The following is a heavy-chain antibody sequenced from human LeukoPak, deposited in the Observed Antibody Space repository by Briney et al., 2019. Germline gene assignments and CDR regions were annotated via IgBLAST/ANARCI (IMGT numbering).Heavy chain of an antibody. CDR1: GFIFDDYA. V-gene: IGHV3-9*01. CDR2: ISWNSGSI. J-gene: IGHJ4*02. CDR3: AKDDYDILTGRFDY. Sequence: GGSLRLSCAASGFIFDDYAMHWVRQAPGKGLEWVSGISWNSGSIGYADSMKGRFTISRDNAKNSLYLQMNSLRAEDTALYYCAKDDYDILTGRFDYWGQGTLVTVSS. D-gene: IGHD3-9*01.